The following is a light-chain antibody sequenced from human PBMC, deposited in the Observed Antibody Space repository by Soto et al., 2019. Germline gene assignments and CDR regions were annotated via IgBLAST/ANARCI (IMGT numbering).Light chain of an antibody. Sequence: QSVLTQPASVSGSPGQSITISCTGTSTDVGRYNYVSWYQQHPGKAPKLMVYDVSNRPSRVSNRFSGSKSGITASLTISGLQAEDEADYYCTSYTSDSTYVFGPGTKVTVL. CDR3: TSYTSDSTYV. V-gene: IGLV2-14*01. CDR1: STDVGRYNY. CDR2: DVS. J-gene: IGLJ1*01.